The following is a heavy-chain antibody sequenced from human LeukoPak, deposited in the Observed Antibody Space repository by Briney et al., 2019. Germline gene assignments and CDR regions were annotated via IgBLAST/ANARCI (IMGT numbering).Heavy chain of an antibody. CDR3: AREPTYYYDSSGYVLGRWGAFDI. CDR2: INPNSGGT. D-gene: IGHD3-22*01. Sequence: GASVKVSCKASGYTFTGYYMHWVRQAPGQGLEWMGWINPNSGGTNYAQKFQGRVTMTRDTSISTAYMELSRLRSDDTAVYYCAREPTYYYDSSGYVLGRWGAFDIWGQGTMVTVSS. J-gene: IGHJ3*02. V-gene: IGHV1-2*02. CDR1: GYTFTGYY.